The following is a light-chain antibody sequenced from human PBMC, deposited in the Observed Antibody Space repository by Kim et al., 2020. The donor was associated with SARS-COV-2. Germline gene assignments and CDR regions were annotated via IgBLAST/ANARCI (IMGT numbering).Light chain of an antibody. CDR2: EVS. J-gene: IGLJ1*01. CDR1: SSGVDVYNY. Sequence: GQSGNIYGTGTSSGVDVYNYVTGYQRHPGKAPKLMIYEVSERPSGVPDRFSGSKSGNTASLTVSGLQAEDEADYYCSSYAGSNNYVFGTGTKVTVL. V-gene: IGLV2-8*01. CDR3: SSYAGSNNYV.